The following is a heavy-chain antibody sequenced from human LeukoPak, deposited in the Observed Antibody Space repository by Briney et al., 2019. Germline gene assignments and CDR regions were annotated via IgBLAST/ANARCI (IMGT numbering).Heavy chain of an antibody. Sequence: SQTLSLTCTVSGGSISSGGYYWSWIRQPPGKGLEWIGEINHSGSTNYNPSLKSRVTISVDTSKNQFSLKLSSVTAADTAVYYCARSGSGCLDYWGQGTLVTVSS. V-gene: IGHV4-30-2*01. D-gene: IGHD6-19*01. CDR2: INHSGST. CDR1: GGSISSGGYY. J-gene: IGHJ4*02. CDR3: ARSGSGCLDY.